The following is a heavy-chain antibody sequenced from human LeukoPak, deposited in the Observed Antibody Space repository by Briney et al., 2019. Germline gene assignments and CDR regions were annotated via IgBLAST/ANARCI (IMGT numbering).Heavy chain of an antibody. Sequence: PSETLSLTCTVSGGSVSSGSYYWSWIRQPPGKGLEWIGEINHSGSTNYNPSLKSRVTISVDTSKNQFSLKLSSVTAADTAVYYCARGSGSAIWGQGTMVTVSS. J-gene: IGHJ3*02. CDR3: ARGSGSAI. CDR2: INHSGST. CDR1: GGSVSSGSYY. V-gene: IGHV4-61*01. D-gene: IGHD6-19*01.